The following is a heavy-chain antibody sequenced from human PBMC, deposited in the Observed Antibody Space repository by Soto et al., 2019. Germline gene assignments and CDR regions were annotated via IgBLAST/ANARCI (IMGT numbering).Heavy chain of an antibody. Sequence: GVSLRLSCLVSGFTFSTYSMTWVRQAPGKGLEWVSYISSDSSAIYYADSVKGRFTIYRDNAKKSLYLQMNSLRDEDTAVYYCARGRLWSFDFWGQGTLVTVSS. J-gene: IGHJ4*02. CDR1: GFTFSTYS. CDR2: ISSDSSAI. CDR3: ARGRLWSFDF. D-gene: IGHD5-18*01. V-gene: IGHV3-48*02.